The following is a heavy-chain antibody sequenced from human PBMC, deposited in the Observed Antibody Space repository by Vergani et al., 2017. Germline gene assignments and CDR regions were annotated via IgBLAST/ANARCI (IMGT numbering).Heavy chain of an antibody. V-gene: IGHV3-7*01. CDR1: GFSVSNSG. CDR2: IKEDGTEK. J-gene: IGHJ4*02. Sequence: VQLVESGGGVVQPGGSLRLSCVASGFSVSNSGMHWVRQTPGKGLEWVANIKEDGTEKYYLDSVKGRFTISRDIAENSIYLEMNSLRVEDTAVYYCAREGVPRCCIVGAPDFWGQGTQVTVSS. CDR3: AREGVPRCCIVGAPDF. D-gene: IGHD1-26*01.